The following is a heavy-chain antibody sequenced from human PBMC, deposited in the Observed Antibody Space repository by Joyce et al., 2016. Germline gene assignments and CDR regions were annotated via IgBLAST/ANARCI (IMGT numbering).Heavy chain of an antibody. CDR1: GGTFNIYP. CDR3: ATLSTSSVSLGYFYYYMDV. V-gene: IGHV1-69*01. J-gene: IGHJ6*03. D-gene: IGHD6-6*01. CDR2: IHPGLTTI. Sequence: VQLVQSGPEVKKPGASVRRSCKPSGGTFNIYPITWLRQAPGQGLAWRGQIHPGLTTIYYEQKVQGRATLSADESTKTTYMEIRSLTSEDTAVYYCATLSTSSVSLGYFYYYMDVWGKGTTITVSS.